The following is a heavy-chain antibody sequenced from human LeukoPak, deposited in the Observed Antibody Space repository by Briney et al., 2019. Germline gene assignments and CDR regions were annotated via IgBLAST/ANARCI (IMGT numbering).Heavy chain of an antibody. V-gene: IGHV3-48*03. CDR1: GFTFSSYE. Sequence: PGRSLRLSCAASGFTFSSYEMNWVRQAPGKGLEWVSYISSSGSTIYYADSVKGRFTISRDNAKNSLYLQMNSLRAEDTAVYYCARDHSTAREGSYFDYWGQGTLVTVSS. CDR2: ISSSGSTI. CDR3: ARDHSTAREGSYFDY. J-gene: IGHJ4*02. D-gene: IGHD1-14*01.